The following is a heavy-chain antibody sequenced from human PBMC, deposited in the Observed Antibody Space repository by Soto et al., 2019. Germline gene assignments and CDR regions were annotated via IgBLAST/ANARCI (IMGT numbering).Heavy chain of an antibody. J-gene: IGHJ5*01. CDR3: GRGGNPHYSSSGWFGP. V-gene: IGHV3-74*01. CDR2: IHAGGTTT. D-gene: IGHD3-10*01. CDR1: GFTFSSYW. Sequence: QLVESGGGLVQPGGSLRLSCAASGFTFSSYWMHWVRQAPGKGLVWVSRIHAGGTTTTYADSVGGRFTHSRDNAKKTPELEINKLRVEDTAVFYLGRGGNPHYSSSGWFGPLGQGTL.